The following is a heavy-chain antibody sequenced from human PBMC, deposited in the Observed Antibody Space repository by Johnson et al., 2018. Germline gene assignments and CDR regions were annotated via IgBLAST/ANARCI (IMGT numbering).Heavy chain of an antibody. D-gene: IGHD1-26*01. CDR3: TRAVYSGSFYGMDV. Sequence: QVQLVQSGGGVVQXGTSLRLXCAASGFTFNDYGMHWVRQAPGKGREWVALIWNEGNKKYYVASVKGRFTISRDNSKNTLYLQRDSLRVADTAVYFCTRAVYSGSFYGMDVWGQGTTVTVSS. V-gene: IGHV3-33*01. CDR1: GFTFNDYG. CDR2: IWNEGNKK. J-gene: IGHJ6*02.